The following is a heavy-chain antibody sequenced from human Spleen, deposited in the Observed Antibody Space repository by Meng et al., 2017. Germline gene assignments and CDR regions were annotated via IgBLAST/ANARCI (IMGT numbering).Heavy chain of an antibody. V-gene: IGHV3-33*01. CDR1: GFTFSSYG. D-gene: IGHD3-10*01. J-gene: IGHJ5*02. Sequence: SCKASGFTFSSYGMHWVRQAPGKGLEWVAVIWYDGSNKYYADSVKGRFTISRDNSKNTLYLQMNSLRAEDTAVYYCARDRITMVRGGAHWFDPWGQGTLVTVSS. CDR2: IWYDGSNK. CDR3: ARDRITMVRGGAHWFDP.